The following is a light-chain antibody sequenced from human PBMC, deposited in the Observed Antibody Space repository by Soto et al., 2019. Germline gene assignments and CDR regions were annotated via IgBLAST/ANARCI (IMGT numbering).Light chain of an antibody. CDR3: QQYGDSSDTSRWT. Sequence: EIVLTQSPGTLSLSPGERASLSCRASQSVRSSSLAWYQQKPGQPPRLLIYGASSRATGIPDRFSGSGSGTDFTLTISRLEPEDFAVYFCQQYGDSSDTSRWTFGPGTKV. J-gene: IGKJ1*01. V-gene: IGKV3-20*01. CDR2: GAS. CDR1: QSVRSSS.